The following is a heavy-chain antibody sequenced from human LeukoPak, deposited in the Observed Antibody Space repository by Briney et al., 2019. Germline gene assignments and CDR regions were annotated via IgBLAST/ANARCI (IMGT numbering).Heavy chain of an antibody. J-gene: IGHJ5*02. CDR2: ISAYNGNT. CDR3: ATNILVRDIINWFDP. CDR1: GGTSSSYA. D-gene: IGHD3-10*01. V-gene: IGHV1-18*01. Sequence: ASVKVSCKASGGTSSSYAISWVRQAPGQGLEWMGWISAYNGNTNYAQKLQGRVTMTTDTSTNTAYMELRSLRYDDTAVYYCATNILVRDIINWFDPWGQGTLVTVSS.